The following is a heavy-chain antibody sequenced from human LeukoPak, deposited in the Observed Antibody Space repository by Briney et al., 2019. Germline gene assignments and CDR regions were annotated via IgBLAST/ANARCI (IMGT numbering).Heavy chain of an antibody. D-gene: IGHD3-9*01. V-gene: IGHV4-39*01. CDR1: GDSVSNSLKY. J-gene: IGHJ4*02. CDR3: ARLTKGRYFDYIFDY. CDR2: TYYTGST. Sequence: PSETLSLTCTVSGDSVSNSLKYWGWIRQSPGKGLEWIGNTYYTGSTYSNPTLKSRVTMSVDTSKNQFSLKLSSVTAADTAVYYCARLTKGRYFDYIFDYWGQGTLLTVSS.